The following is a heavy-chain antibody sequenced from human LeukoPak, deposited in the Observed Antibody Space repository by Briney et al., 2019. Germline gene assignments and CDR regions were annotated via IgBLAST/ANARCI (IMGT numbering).Heavy chain of an antibody. CDR2: ISYDGSNK. J-gene: IGHJ4*02. V-gene: IGHV3-30*18. D-gene: IGHD6-13*01. CDR1: GFTFSSYG. CDR3: AKESGIAAAGTGQYYFDY. Sequence: PGGSLRLSCAASGFTFSSYGMHWVRQAPGKGLEWGAVISYDGSNKYYADSVTGRFTISRDNSKNTLYLQMNSLRAEDTAVYYCAKESGIAAAGTGQYYFDYWGQGTLVTVSS.